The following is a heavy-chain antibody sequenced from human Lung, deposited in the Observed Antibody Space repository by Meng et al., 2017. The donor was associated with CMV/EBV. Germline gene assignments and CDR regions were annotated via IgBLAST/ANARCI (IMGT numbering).Heavy chain of an antibody. CDR2: ISSSSSYI. Sequence: GESLKISCAASGFTFSSYSMNWVRQAPGKGLEWVSSISSSSSYIYYADSVKGRFTISRDNAKNSLYLQMNSLRAEDTAVYYCARDPSGSYDYWGQGTLVTVYS. CDR3: ARDPSGSYDY. D-gene: IGHD1-26*01. J-gene: IGHJ4*02. V-gene: IGHV3-21*01. CDR1: GFTFSSYS.